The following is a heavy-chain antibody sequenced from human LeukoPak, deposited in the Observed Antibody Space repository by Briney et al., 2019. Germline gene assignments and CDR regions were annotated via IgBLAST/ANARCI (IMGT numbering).Heavy chain of an antibody. D-gene: IGHD6-19*01. CDR2: IIPIFGTA. J-gene: IGHJ4*02. CDR1: GGTFSSYA. V-gene: IGHV1-69*05. Sequence: SVKVSCKSSGGTFSSYAISWVRQAPGQGLEWMGRIIPIFGTANYAQKFQGRVTITTDESTSTAYMELCSLRSEDTAVYYCAEHIRYSSGWPPTFVDYWGQGTLVTVSS. CDR3: AEHIRYSSGWPPTFVDY.